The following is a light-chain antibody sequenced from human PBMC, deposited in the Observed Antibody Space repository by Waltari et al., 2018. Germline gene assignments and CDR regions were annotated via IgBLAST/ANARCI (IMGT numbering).Light chain of an antibody. CDR3: QTGGHGTWV. Sequence: QLVLTQSPSASASLGASVKLTCTLDSGHSTNIIAWHQQQPQKGPRYLMKVNSDGSHSKGDAIPQRFSGSSSSSGTRRDLTSSSVQSEDEADYYCQTGGHGTWVFGGGTKLTVL. J-gene: IGLJ3*02. CDR1: SGHSTNI. CDR2: VNSDGSH. V-gene: IGLV4-69*01.